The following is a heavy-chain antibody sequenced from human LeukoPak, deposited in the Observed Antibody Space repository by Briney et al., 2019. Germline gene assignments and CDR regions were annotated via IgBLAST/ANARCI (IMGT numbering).Heavy chain of an antibody. V-gene: IGHV1-2*02. CDR3: ARSLWFGESAGGY. CDR2: INPNSGGT. Sequence: GASVKVSCKASGYTFSDYYIYWVRQAPGQGLEWMGWINPNSGGTKYAQKYQDRVTMTRDTSISTAYLELSRLTSDDTAVFYCARSLWFGESAGGYWGQGTLVTVSS. J-gene: IGHJ4*02. CDR1: GYTFSDYY. D-gene: IGHD3-10*01.